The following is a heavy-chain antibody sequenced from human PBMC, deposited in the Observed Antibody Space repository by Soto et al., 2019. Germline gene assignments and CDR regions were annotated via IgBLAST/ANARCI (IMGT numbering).Heavy chain of an antibody. D-gene: IGHD1-26*01. CDR1: GGSIRNRVYY. Sequence: PSETLSPTWTLAGGSIRNRVYYWGRVRQPPVKGLEWIGYVYSSGTTYSNPSLKSRVSIAVDTSENQFSLRLTSVTAADTAVYYWVTVNLGGAAYYFDYWGPGTRVTAPQ. J-gene: IGHJ4*02. V-gene: IGHV4-30-4*01. CDR2: VYSSGTT. CDR3: VTVNLGGAAYYFDY.